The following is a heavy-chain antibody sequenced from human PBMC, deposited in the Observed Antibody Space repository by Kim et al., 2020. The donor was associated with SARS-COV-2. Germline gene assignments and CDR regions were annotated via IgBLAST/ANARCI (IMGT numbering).Heavy chain of an antibody. CDR2: VNPNNGNT. Sequence: ASVKVSCKTFAYTFSTYGITWMRQAPGQGLDFMGWVNPNNGNTEYVQKFEGRVTMTTDIFTRTAYMHLWSLTYDDTAVYYCARGSAWPKIDYWGQGTLVTVSS. CDR3: ARGSAWPKIDY. D-gene: IGHD6-25*01. V-gene: IGHV1-18*04. J-gene: IGHJ4*02. CDR1: AYTFSTYG.